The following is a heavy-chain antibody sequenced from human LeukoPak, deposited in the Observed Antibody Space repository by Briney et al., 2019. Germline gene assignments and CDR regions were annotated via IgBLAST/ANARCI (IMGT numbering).Heavy chain of an antibody. CDR3: AKGDYGDYLYYFDY. Sequence: GGSLRLSCAASGFTFSSYAMSWVRQAAGKGLEWVSAISGSGGSTYYADSVKGRFTISRDNSKNTLYLQMNSLTAEDTAVYYCAKGDYGDYLYYFDYWGRGTLVTVSS. CDR1: GFTFSSYA. J-gene: IGHJ4*02. V-gene: IGHV3-23*01. CDR2: ISGSGGST. D-gene: IGHD4-17*01.